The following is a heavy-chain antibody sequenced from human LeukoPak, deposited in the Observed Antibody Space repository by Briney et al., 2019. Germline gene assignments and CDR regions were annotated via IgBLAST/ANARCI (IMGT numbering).Heavy chain of an antibody. Sequence: GGSLRLSCAASGFTVSSTYMSWVRQAQGKGLGWASVIYSGGSTYYADSVKGRFTISRDNSKNTLYLQMNSLRAEDTAVYYCAKGNDFPYYNFYYMDVWGKGTTVTVSS. CDR3: AKGNDFPYYNFYYMDV. D-gene: IGHD3-3*01. J-gene: IGHJ6*03. CDR2: IYSGGST. CDR1: GFTVSSTY. V-gene: IGHV3-53*01.